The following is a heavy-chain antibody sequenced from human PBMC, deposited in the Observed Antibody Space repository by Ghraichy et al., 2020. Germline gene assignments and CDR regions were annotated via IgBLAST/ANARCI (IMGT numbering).Heavy chain of an antibody. CDR2: ISSSGFST. D-gene: IGHD3-22*01. CDR1: GFIFNSYA. J-gene: IGHJ4*02. Sequence: GGSLRLSCAGSGFIFNSYAMNWVRQAPGKGLEWVSAISSSGFSTHYTDSVKGRFTISRDNSKNTLYLQMDSLRGDDTAIYYCAKDYTRDYYDGGGYYYGSEWGQGTLVTVSS. CDR3: AKDYTRDYYDGGGYYYGSE. V-gene: IGHV3-23*01.